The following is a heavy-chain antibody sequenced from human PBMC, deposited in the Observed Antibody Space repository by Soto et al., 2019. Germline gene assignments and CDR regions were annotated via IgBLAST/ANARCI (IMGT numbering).Heavy chain of an antibody. J-gene: IGHJ4*01. D-gene: IGHD1-26*01. CDR2: IYHTENT. Sequence: PSETLSLTCAVSGGSIRSSNWWTWVRQPPGKGLEWIGEIYHTENTHYNPSLKSRVTISLDKSKSQFFLHLKSVTAADTAVYYCASLGPLGATKLDYLGHGTLVT. V-gene: IGHV4-4*02. CDR1: GGSIRSSNW. CDR3: ASLGPLGATKLDY.